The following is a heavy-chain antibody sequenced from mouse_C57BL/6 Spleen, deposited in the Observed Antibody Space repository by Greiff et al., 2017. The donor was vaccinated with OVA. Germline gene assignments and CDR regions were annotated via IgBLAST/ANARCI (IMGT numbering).Heavy chain of an antibody. CDR2: INPNNGGT. Sequence: VQLQQSGPELVKPGASVKISCKASGYTFTDYYMNWVKQSHGKSLEWIGDINPNNGGTSYNQKFKGKATLTVDKSSSTAYMELRSLTSEDSAVYYCARERVLRYYFDYWGQGTTLTVSS. D-gene: IGHD1-1*01. CDR3: ARERVLRYYFDY. CDR1: GYTFTDYY. J-gene: IGHJ2*01. V-gene: IGHV1-26*01.